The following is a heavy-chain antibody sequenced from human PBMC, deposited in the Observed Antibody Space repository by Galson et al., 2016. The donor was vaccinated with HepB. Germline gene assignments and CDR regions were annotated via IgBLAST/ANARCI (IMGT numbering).Heavy chain of an antibody. Sequence: SVKVSCKASEYIFSKYDITWVRQASGRGLEWIGWMRPSSGATGYAQLFQGRVTMTRDTFTSAASLELNALRSDDTAVYYCATQSRTCFGATCYRLVEWGQGTLVAVSS. CDR2: MRPSSGAT. V-gene: IGHV1-8*01. CDR1: EYIFSKYD. D-gene: IGHD2-15*01. J-gene: IGHJ4*02. CDR3: ATQSRTCFGATCYRLVE.